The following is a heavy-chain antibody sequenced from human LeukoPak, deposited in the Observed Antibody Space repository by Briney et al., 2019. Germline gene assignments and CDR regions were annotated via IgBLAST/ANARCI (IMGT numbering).Heavy chain of an antibody. D-gene: IGHD6-19*01. CDR2: ISSSSYI. J-gene: IGHJ4*02. CDR1: GFTFSSYS. V-gene: IGHV3-21*04. CDR3: ARVAMAYSSGWYIDY. Sequence: PGGSLRLSCAASGFTFSSYSMNWVRQAPGKGLEWVSSISSSSYIYYADSVKGRFTISRDNSKNTVYLQINSLRADDTAVYYCARVAMAYSSGWYIDYWGLGTLVTVSS.